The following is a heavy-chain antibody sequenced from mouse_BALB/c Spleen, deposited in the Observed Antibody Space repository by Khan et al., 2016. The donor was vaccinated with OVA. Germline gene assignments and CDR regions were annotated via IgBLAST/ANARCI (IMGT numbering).Heavy chain of an antibody. CDR3: ASYAENWYFDV. CDR1: GYSITSDYA. CDR2: ISYSGST. J-gene: IGHJ1*01. Sequence: EVQLQESGPGLVKPSQSLSLTCTVTGYSITSDYAWNWIRQFPGNKLEWMGYISYSGSTSYNPSLKSRISITRDTSKNQFFLQLNSVTTEDAATLYCASYAENWYFDVWGAGTTVTVSP. D-gene: IGHD1-1*01. V-gene: IGHV3-2*02.